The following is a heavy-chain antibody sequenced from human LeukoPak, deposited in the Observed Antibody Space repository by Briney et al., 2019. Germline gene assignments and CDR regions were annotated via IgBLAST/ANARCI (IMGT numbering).Heavy chain of an antibody. D-gene: IGHD4-17*01. CDR3: AKDKGTTGAYFDY. CDR1: GFTFSSYG. CDR2: IRYDGSNK. Sequence: GGSLRLSCAASGFTFSSYGMHWVRQAPGKGLEWVAFIRYDGSNKYYADSVKGRFTISRDNSKNTLYLQMNSLRAEDTAVYYCAKDKGTTGAYFDYWGQGTLVTVSS. V-gene: IGHV3-30*02. J-gene: IGHJ4*02.